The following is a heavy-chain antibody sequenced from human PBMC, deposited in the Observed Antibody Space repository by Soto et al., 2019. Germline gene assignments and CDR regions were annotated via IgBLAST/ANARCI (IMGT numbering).Heavy chain of an antibody. J-gene: IGHJ4*02. CDR2: VSGSGGRT. D-gene: IGHD3-3*01. V-gene: IGHV3-23*01. CDR3: AKSPHDYDFWSGYWDV. CDR1: GFTFSSYA. Sequence: EVQLLESGGGLVQPGGSLRLSCAASGFTFSSYAMGWVRQAPGKGLEWVSAVSGSGGRTYYADSVKGRFTISRDNSKNTLYLLMNSLRAEDTAVYYCAKSPHDYDFWSGYWDVWGQGTLVTVSS.